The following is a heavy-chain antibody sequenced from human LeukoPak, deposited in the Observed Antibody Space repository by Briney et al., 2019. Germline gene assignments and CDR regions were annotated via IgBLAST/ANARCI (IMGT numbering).Heavy chain of an antibody. V-gene: IGHV3-21*01. Sequence: GGSLRLSCAASGFSFSPYYVNWVRQAPGKGLEWVACISSGSTYIFYADSVRGRFAVSRDNAKNSLYLQMNSLRADDTAVYYCVRESHGSFDYWGRGSLVTVSS. J-gene: IGHJ4*02. CDR1: GFSFSPYY. CDR2: ISSGSTYI. CDR3: VRESHGSFDY.